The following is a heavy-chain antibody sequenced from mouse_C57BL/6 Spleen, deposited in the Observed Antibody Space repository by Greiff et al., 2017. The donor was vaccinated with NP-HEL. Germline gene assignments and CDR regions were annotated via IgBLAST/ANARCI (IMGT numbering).Heavy chain of an antibody. CDR2: INPNNGGT. D-gene: IGHD2-2*01. CDR1: GYTFTDYN. J-gene: IGHJ2*01. V-gene: IGHV1-18*01. Sequence: VQLQQSGPELVKPGASVKIPCKASGYTFTDYNMDWVKQSHGKSLEWIGDINPNNGGTNYNQKFKGKATLTVDTSSSTAYMELRSLTSEDTAFYCCTRSIGYGPSDYWGQGTTLTVSS. CDR3: TRSIGYGPSDY.